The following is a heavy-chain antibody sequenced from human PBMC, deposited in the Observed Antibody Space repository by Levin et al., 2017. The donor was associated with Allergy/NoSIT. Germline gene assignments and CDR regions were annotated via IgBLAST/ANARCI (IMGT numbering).Heavy chain of an antibody. CDR1: GFTLSSYE. D-gene: IGHD4-17*01. CDR2: ISSSGSTI. CDR3: ARGHYRDYHYYYFDL. Sequence: GGSLRLSCAASGFTLSSYEMNWVRQAPGKGLEWVSYISSSGSTIYYADSVKGRFTISRDNAKNSLYLQMNSLRAEDTAVYYCARGHYRDYHYYYFDLWGRGTLVTVSS. V-gene: IGHV3-48*03. J-gene: IGHJ2*01.